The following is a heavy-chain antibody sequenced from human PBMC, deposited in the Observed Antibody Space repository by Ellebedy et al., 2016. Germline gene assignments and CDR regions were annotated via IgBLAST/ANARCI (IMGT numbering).Heavy chain of an antibody. V-gene: IGHV5-51*01. J-gene: IGHJ6*02. CDR3: ARLEHNSGGLYYYYYGMDV. CDR1: GYSSSDYW. Sequence: GESLKISXKDSGYSSSDYWIGWVRQMPGKGLEWMGIINPNDSNVRYGPSFQGQVTISADKSIRTTYLQWSSLKASDTAMYYCARLEHNSGGLYYYYYGMDVWGQGTTVTVFS. CDR2: INPNDSNV. D-gene: IGHD1-26*01.